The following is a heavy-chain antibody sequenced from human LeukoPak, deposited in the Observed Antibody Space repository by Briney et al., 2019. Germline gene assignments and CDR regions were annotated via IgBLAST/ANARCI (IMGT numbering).Heavy chain of an antibody. J-gene: IGHJ4*02. CDR3: ARVPTYYFDSSGYFPLDF. Sequence: GGSLRLSCAASGFTFSGHWMSWVRQAPGKGLEWVANINQGGSDKYYVDSVKGRFTISRDNANNLLYLQMNSLRAEDTALYYCARVPTYYFDSSGYFPLDFWGQGTLVTVSS. V-gene: IGHV3-7*01. CDR2: INQGGSDK. D-gene: IGHD3-22*01. CDR1: GFTFSGHW.